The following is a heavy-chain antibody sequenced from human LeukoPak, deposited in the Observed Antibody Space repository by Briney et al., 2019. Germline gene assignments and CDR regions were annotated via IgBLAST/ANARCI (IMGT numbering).Heavy chain of an antibody. J-gene: IGHJ4*02. CDR3: ARDGIAVAGLDY. CDR2: IYYSGST. CDR1: GGSISTIPLY. Sequence: KPSETLSLTCTVSGGSISTIPLYWGWIRQPPGKGLEWIGYIYYSGSTNYNPSLKSRVTISVDTSKNQFSLKLSSVTAADTAVYYCARDGIAVAGLDYWGQGTLVTVSS. D-gene: IGHD6-19*01. V-gene: IGHV4-61*01.